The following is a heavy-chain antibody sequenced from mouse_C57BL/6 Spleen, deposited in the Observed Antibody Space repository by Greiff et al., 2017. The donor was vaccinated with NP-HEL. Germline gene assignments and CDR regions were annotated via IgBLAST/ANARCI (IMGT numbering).Heavy chain of an antibody. D-gene: IGHD2-4*01. V-gene: IGHV1-7*01. CDR2: INPSSSYT. CDR3: ARDYDGQVTPPFAY. CDR1: GYTFTSYW. Sequence: QVQLKQSGAELAKPGASVKLSCKASGYTFTSYWMHWVKQRPGQGLEWIGYINPSSSYTKYNQKFKDKATSTADKSSSTAYMQLSSLTYEDSAVYYCARDYDGQVTPPFAYWGQGTLVTVSA. J-gene: IGHJ3*01.